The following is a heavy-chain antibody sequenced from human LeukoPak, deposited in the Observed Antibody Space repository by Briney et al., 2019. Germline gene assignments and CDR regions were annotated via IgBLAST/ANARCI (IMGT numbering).Heavy chain of an antibody. J-gene: IGHJ4*02. CDR1: GYTFTSYA. Sequence: ASVKVSCKASGYTFTSYAMNWVRQAPGQGLEWMGWINTNTGNPTYAQGFTGRFVFSLDTSVSTAYLQISSLKAEDTAVYYCARGEPYYYDSSGYWTYWGQGTLVTVSS. CDR2: INTNTGNP. D-gene: IGHD3-22*01. V-gene: IGHV7-4-1*02. CDR3: ARGEPYYYDSSGYWTY.